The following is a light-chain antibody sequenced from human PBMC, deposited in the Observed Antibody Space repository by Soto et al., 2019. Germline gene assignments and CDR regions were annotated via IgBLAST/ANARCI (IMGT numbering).Light chain of an antibody. CDR2: DAS. CDR1: HIISHW. Sequence: DIQMTQSPSTLSASVGDRFTMTCRASHIISHWVAWYQQKPGKAPRLLIYDASSLESGVPSRFSGSGSGTEFTLTISSLQPDDFATYYCQQANSFPPTTFGQGTKVDIK. V-gene: IGKV1-5*01. J-gene: IGKJ1*01. CDR3: QQANSFPPTT.